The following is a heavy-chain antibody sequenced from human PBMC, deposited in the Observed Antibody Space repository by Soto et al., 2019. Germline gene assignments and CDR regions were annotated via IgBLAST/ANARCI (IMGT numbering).Heavy chain of an antibody. D-gene: IGHD2-15*01. V-gene: IGHV3-30*18. J-gene: IGHJ5*02. CDR2: ISYDGSNK. CDR3: AKDSVSACSVASCYDWFDP. Sequence: LRLSCAASGFTFSTYGMHWVRQAPGKGLEWVAVISYDGSNKNYADSVKGRFTISRDNSKNTLYLQMNSLRAEDTAVYYCAKDSVSACSVASCYDWFDPWGQGALVTVSS. CDR1: GFTFSTYG.